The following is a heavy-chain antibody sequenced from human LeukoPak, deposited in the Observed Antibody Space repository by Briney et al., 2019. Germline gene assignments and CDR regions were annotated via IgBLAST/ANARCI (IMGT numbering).Heavy chain of an antibody. J-gene: IGHJ6*03. Sequence: SETLSLTCTVSGGSISSYYWSWIRQPAGKGLEWIGSIYYSGSTYYNPSLKSRVTISVDTSKNQFSLKLSSVTAADTAVYYCARHAQGYCSGGSCYRTYYYYYMDVWGKGTTVTISS. CDR1: GGSISSYY. V-gene: IGHV4-59*05. D-gene: IGHD2-15*01. CDR3: ARHAQGYCSGGSCYRTYYYYYMDV. CDR2: IYYSGST.